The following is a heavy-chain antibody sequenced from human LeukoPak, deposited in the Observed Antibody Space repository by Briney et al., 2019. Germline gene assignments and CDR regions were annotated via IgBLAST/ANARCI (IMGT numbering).Heavy chain of an antibody. CDR2: VNPNSGDA. J-gene: IGHJ5*01. D-gene: IGHD6-19*01. Sequence: ASVKVSCKASGYTFTGYYMHWVRQAPGQGLEWMGCVNPNSGDANYAQKFQGSVTMTRDTSISTVYMELSRLRSDDTAVYYCARGVYSGWYTHNWLDSWGQGTLVIVSS. V-gene: IGHV1-2*02. CDR3: ARGVYSGWYTHNWLDS. CDR1: GYTFTGYY.